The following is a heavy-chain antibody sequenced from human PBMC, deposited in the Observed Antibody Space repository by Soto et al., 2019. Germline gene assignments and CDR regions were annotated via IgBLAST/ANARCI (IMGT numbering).Heavy chain of an antibody. CDR2: ISGSGGST. CDR3: AKPPAPYYYYYYMDV. V-gene: IGHV3-23*01. Sequence: GGSLRLSCAASGFTFSSYAMSWVRQAPGKGLEWVSAISGSGGSTYYADSVKGRFTISRDNSKNTLYLQMNSLRAEDTAVYYCAKPPAPYYYYYYMDVWGKGTTVTVSS. J-gene: IGHJ6*03. CDR1: GFTFSSYA.